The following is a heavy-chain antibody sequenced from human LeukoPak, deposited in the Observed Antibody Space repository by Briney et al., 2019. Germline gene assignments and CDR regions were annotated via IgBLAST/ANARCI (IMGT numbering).Heavy chain of an antibody. CDR3: ARDPSGYFNC. V-gene: IGHV4-61*01. D-gene: IGHD3-22*01. J-gene: IGHJ4*02. Sequence: SETLSLTCTVSGGSVSSGSYYWSWIRQPPGMGLEWIGYIYYGGSTIYNPSLKSRVTISVDTSKNQFSLKLSSVTAADTAVYYCARDPSGYFNCWGQGTLATVSS. CDR2: IYYGGST. CDR1: GGSVSSGSYY.